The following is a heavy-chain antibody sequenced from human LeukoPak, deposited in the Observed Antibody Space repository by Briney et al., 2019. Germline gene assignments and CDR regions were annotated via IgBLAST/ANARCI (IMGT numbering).Heavy chain of an antibody. CDR1: GLTFTNAW. CDR2: IKSKTDGGTT. CDR3: TTDLRS. D-gene: IGHD3-16*02. V-gene: IGHV3-15*01. J-gene: IGHJ4*02. Sequence: GESLRLSCVASGLTFTNAWMTWVRQAPGKGLEWVGRIKSKTDGGTTGYAAPVKGRFTISRGDSKNTLYLQMNRLKTEDTALYYCTTDLRSWGQGALVTVSS.